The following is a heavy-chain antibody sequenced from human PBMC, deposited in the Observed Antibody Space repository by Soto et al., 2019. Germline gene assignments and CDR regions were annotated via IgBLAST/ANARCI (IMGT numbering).Heavy chain of an antibody. CDR1: GGSISSGGYS. CDR3: ARVPSP. Sequence: QLQLQESGSGLVKPSQTLSLTCAVSGGSISSGGYSWSWIRQPPGKGLEWIGYIYHSGSISYNPSRKRRVTLSVDRSKSQSSLRLSSVTGADMAVYYCARVPSPWGQGTLCTVSS. J-gene: IGHJ5*02. V-gene: IGHV4-30-2*01. CDR2: IYHSGSI.